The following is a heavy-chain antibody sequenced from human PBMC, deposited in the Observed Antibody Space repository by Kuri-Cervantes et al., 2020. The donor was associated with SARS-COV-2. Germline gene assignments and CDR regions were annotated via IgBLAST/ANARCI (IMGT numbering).Heavy chain of an antibody. CDR3: ARERFDV. J-gene: IGHJ6*02. Sequence: GESLKISCAASGFTFSTYSMNWVRQAPGKGLEWISYISSRSGTINYADSVKGRFTISRDNAKSSLYLQMNSLRADDTAVYYCARERFDVWGQGTTVTVSS. V-gene: IGHV3-48*01. CDR2: ISSRSGTI. CDR1: GFTFSTYS.